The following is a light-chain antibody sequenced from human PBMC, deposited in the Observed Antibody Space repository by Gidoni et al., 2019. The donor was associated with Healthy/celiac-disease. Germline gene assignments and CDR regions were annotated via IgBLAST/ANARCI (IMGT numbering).Light chain of an antibody. J-gene: IGKJ3*01. Sequence: GDRVTITYRASQSISSYLNWYQQKPGKAPKLLIYAAPSLQSGVPSRFSGSGSGTDFTLTISSLQPEDFATYYCQQSYSTPFTFGPGTKVDIK. CDR1: QSISSY. CDR2: AAP. CDR3: QQSYSTPFT. V-gene: IGKV1-39*01.